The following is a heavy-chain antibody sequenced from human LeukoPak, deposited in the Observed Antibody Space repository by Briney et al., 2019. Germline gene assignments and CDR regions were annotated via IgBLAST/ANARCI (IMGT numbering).Heavy chain of an antibody. CDR2: IRYDGSNK. D-gene: IGHD6-6*01. CDR3: AKAIHSSSSGVVDY. J-gene: IGHJ4*02. V-gene: IGHV3-30*02. CDR1: GFIFSNYA. Sequence: GGSLRLSCAASGFIFSNYAMHWVRQAPGKGLEWVTFIRYDGSNKYYAESVKGRFTISRDNSKNTLYLQMNSLRAEDTAMYYCAKAIHSSSSGVVDYWGQGTLVTVPS.